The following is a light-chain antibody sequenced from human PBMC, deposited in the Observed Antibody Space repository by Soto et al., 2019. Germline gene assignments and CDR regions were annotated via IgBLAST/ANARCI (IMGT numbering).Light chain of an antibody. J-gene: IGKJ1*01. CDR1: QSVSSRF. CDR2: GAS. Sequence: EIVLTQSPGTLSLSPGERATLSCRASQSVSSRFLAWYQQKPGQAPRLLIYGASSRATGIPDRFSGSGSGTDFTLTISRLEPEDFAVYYCQQYGSSLTWTFGQGTKVDIK. V-gene: IGKV3-20*01. CDR3: QQYGSSLTWT.